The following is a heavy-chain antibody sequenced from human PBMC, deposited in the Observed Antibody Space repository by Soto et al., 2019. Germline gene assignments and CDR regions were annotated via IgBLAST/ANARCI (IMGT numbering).Heavy chain of an antibody. Sequence: GASVKVSCKASGYTFTSYAMHWVRQAPGQRLEWMGWISAYNGNTNYAQKLQGRVTMTTDTSTSTAYMELRSLRSDDTAVYYCARDRSGAFDIWGQGTMVTVSS. J-gene: IGHJ3*02. V-gene: IGHV1-18*01. CDR3: ARDRSGAFDI. CDR2: ISAYNGNT. CDR1: GYTFTSYA. D-gene: IGHD3-3*01.